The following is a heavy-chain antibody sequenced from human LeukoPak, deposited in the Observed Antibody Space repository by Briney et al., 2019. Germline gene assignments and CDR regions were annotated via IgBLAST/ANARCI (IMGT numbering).Heavy chain of an antibody. CDR3: ARVVSTSED. D-gene: IGHD6-13*01. CDR2: INGDGSNT. CDR1: GFTFSSYW. V-gene: IGHV3-74*01. J-gene: IGHJ4*02. Sequence: QPGGSLRLSCAASGFTFSSYWMHWVRHAPGKGLVWVSRINGDGSNTSYADSVKGRFMISRDNAKNTLYLQMNSLRAEDTAVYYCARVVSTSEDWGQGTLVTVSS.